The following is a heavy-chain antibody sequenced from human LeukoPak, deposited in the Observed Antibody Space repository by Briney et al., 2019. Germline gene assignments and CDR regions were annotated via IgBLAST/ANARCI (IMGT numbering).Heavy chain of an antibody. D-gene: IGHD3-10*01. V-gene: IGHV4-34*01. CDR2: INHSGST. Sequence: SETLSLTCAVYGGSFSGYYWSWIRQPPGKGLEWIGEINHSGSTNYNPSLKSRVTISVDTSKNQFSLQLNSVTPEDTAVYYCARTEVRPHAFDIWGQGTMVTVSS. J-gene: IGHJ3*02. CDR1: GGSFSGYY. CDR3: ARTEVRPHAFDI.